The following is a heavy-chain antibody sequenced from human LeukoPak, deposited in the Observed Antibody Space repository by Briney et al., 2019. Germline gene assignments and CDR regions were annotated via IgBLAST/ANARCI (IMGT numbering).Heavy chain of an antibody. V-gene: IGHV3-21*01. D-gene: IGHD3-10*01. CDR2: ISSSSSYI. Sequence: KPGGSLRLSCAASGFTFSSYSMNWVRQAPGKGLDWVSSISSSSSYIYYADSVKGRFTISRDNAKKSLFLQMNSLRAEDTAVYYCARVPMVQGVNVDPCDYWGQGTLVTVSS. CDR3: ARVPMVQGVNVDPCDY. J-gene: IGHJ4*02. CDR1: GFTFSSYS.